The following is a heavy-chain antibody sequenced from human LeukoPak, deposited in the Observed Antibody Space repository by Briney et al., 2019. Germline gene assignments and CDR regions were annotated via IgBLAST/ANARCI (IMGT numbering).Heavy chain of an antibody. CDR1: GFTFSSYW. Sequence: GSLDLSCAASGFTFSSYWMHWVRHPPGKGLVWVSRIKGDGSSTSYADSVKGRFTISRDNAKNTLYLQMNSLRAEDTAVYYCARDGYSFGHDFDYWGQGTLVTVSS. V-gene: IGHV3-74*01. CDR3: ARDGYSFGHDFDY. CDR2: IKGDGSST. J-gene: IGHJ4*02. D-gene: IGHD5-18*01.